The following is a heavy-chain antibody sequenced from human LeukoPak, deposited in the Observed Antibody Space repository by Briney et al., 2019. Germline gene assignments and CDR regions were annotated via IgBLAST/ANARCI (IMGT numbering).Heavy chain of an antibody. J-gene: IGHJ3*02. V-gene: IGHV3-66*01. CDR1: GFTVSSNY. CDR3: ARDHYVDAFDI. CDR2: IYSGGGT. D-gene: IGHD3-16*01. Sequence: GGSLRLSCAASGFTVSSNYMSWVRQAPGKGLEWVSVIYSGGGTYYADAVKGRFTISRDNSKNTLYLQMNSLRAGDTAVYYCARDHYVDAFDIWGKGQWSPSLQ.